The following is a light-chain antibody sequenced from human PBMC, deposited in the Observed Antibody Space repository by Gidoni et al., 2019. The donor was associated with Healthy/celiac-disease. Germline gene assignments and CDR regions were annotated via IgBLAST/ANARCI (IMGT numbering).Light chain of an antibody. CDR2: EVS. CDR1: SSDVGGYNY. V-gene: IGLV2-8*01. Sequence: QSALTQPPSASGSPGQSVTISCTGTSSDVGGYNYVSWYHQHPGKAPKLMIYEVSKRPSGVPDRFFGSKSGNTASLTVSGLQAEDEADYYCSSYAGSNVVFGGGTKLTVL. CDR3: SSYAGSNVV. J-gene: IGLJ2*01.